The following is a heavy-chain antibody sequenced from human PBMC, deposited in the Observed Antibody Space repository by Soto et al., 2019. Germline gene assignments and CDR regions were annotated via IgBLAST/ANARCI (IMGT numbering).Heavy chain of an antibody. CDR1: GFTFSSYG. J-gene: IGHJ6*02. CDR2: IWYDGSNK. Sequence: QVQLVESGGGVVQPGRSLRLSCAASGFTFSSYGMHWVRQAPGKGLEWVAVIWYDGSNKYYADSVKGRFTISRDNSKNKLYLQMNSLRAEDTAVYYCAREEGHGVGNYYYYGMDVWGQGTTVTGSS. D-gene: IGHD2-15*01. CDR3: AREEGHGVGNYYYYGMDV. V-gene: IGHV3-33*01.